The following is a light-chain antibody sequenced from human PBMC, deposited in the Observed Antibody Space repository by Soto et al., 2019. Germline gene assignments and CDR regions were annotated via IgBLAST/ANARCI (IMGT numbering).Light chain of an antibody. CDR1: SSDVGSDNL. CDR2: EVS. V-gene: IGLV2-23*02. Sequence: QSALTQPASVSGSPGQSITISCTGTSSDVGSDNLVSWYQQHPGKAPKFIIYEVSQRPAGVSYRFSGSKSGNTAYLTISGLQAEEKADYYYCSYAGSVTYVFGTGTKLTVL. CDR3: CSYAGSVTYV. J-gene: IGLJ1*01.